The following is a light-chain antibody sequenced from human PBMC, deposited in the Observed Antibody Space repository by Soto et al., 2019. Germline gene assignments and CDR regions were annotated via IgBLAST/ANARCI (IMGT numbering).Light chain of an antibody. J-gene: IGKJ4*01. CDR3: QQYGDWPGA. Sequence: EIVMTQYPPTLSVSPGERATLSCRASQSVGSKLAWYQQRPGQAPRLLIYDASNRATGIPARFSGSGSGTEFSLTISSLQSEDFAVYSCQQYGDWPGAFGGGTKVDIK. CDR1: QSVGSK. V-gene: IGKV3D-15*01. CDR2: DAS.